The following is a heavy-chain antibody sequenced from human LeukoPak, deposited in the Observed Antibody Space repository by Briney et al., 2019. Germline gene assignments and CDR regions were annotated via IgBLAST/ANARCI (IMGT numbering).Heavy chain of an antibody. Sequence: GGSLRLSCAASGFTFSSYEMNWVRQAPGKGLEWVSYISSTGSTIYYADSVKGRFTISRDNAKNSLYLQMNSLRAEDTAVYYCARALRSEDAFDIWGQGTMVTVSS. CDR3: ARALRSEDAFDI. J-gene: IGHJ3*02. CDR1: GFTFSSYE. D-gene: IGHD1-14*01. CDR2: ISSTGSTI. V-gene: IGHV3-48*03.